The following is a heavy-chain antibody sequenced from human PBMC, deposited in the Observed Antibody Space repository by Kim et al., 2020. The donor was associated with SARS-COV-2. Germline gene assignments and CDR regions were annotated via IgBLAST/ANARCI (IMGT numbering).Heavy chain of an antibody. CDR3: ARDGAAAAAELDY. D-gene: IGHD6-13*01. V-gene: IGHV6-1*01. J-gene: IGHJ4*02. Sequence: YAVSVHSRLTINPTTSKNHFSQQLNSVTREDTAVYYCARDGAAAAAELDYWGQGTLVTVSS.